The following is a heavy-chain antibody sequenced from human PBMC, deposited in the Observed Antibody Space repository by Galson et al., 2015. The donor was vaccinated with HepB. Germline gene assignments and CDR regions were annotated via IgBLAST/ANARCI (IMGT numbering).Heavy chain of an antibody. Sequence: CAISGDSVSSSSAAWNWIRQSPSRGLEWLGRTYHRSQWYNDYAVSVRSRITVNPDTSKNQFSLHLDSVTPDDTAVYYCANEVAGTGAFDIWGQGTVVTVSS. CDR2: TYHRSQWYN. J-gene: IGHJ3*02. CDR3: ANEVAGTGAFDI. CDR1: GDSVSSSSAA. D-gene: IGHD6-19*01. V-gene: IGHV6-1*01.